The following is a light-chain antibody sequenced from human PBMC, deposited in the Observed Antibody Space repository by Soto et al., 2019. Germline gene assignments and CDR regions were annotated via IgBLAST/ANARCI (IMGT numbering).Light chain of an antibody. CDR3: QQYGNSPYT. J-gene: IGKJ2*01. V-gene: IGKV3D-20*01. CDR1: QSVSRSY. CDR2: DAS. Sequence: EIVLTQSPATLSLSPGERATLSCGASQSVSRSYLAWYQQKPGLAPRLLLYDASSRATGIPDRFSGSGSGTDFTLTISRLEPEDFAVYYCQQYGNSPYTFGQGTKLEIK.